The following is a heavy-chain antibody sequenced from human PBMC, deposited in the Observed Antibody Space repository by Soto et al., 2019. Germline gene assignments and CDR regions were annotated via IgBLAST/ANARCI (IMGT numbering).Heavy chain of an antibody. J-gene: IGHJ4*02. CDR2: ISKSDYT. V-gene: IGHV3-21*01. D-gene: IGHD2-2*01. Sequence: PGGSLRPSCTVSGFAFNNYGINWVRQAPGKGLEWVSSISKSDYTYYSDSVKGRFTISRDNAKNSVSLQMNTLRVEDTAVYYCAGEDSIIIPAVSDFWGQGTLVTVSS. CDR3: AGEDSIIIPAVSDF. CDR1: GFAFNNYG.